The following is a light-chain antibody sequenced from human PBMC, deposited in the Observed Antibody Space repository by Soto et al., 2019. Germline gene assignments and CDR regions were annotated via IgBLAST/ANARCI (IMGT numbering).Light chain of an antibody. Sequence: EIVLTQSPGTLSLSPGERATISCRTSQSVSSSYLAWYQQKPGQAPRLLIYGASSRATGITDRFSGSGSGTDFTLTITRLEPEDFAVYYCQLYDSSLYTFGRGTKVDIK. J-gene: IGKJ2*01. CDR1: QSVSSSY. CDR2: GAS. CDR3: QLYDSSLYT. V-gene: IGKV3-20*01.